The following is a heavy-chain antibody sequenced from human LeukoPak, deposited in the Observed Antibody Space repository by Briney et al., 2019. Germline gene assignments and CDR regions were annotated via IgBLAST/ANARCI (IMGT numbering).Heavy chain of an antibody. Sequence: GGSLRLSCAASGFTVSSNYMSWVRQAPGKGLEWVSVIYSGGSTYYADSVKGRFTISRDNSKNTLYLQMNSLRAEDTAVYYCARGSPEILRSYYYYYMDVWGKGTPVTVSS. D-gene: IGHD4-17*01. CDR1: GFTVSSNY. V-gene: IGHV3-53*01. CDR3: ARGSPEILRSYYYYYMDV. CDR2: IYSGGST. J-gene: IGHJ6*03.